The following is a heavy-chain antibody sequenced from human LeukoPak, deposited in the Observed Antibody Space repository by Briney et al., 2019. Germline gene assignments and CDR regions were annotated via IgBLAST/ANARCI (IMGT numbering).Heavy chain of an antibody. V-gene: IGHV1-2*02. CDR3: ARTYYYDSSGYYRTHSFDY. CDR1: GYTFTGYY. Sequence: GASVKVSCKASGYTFTGYYMHWVRQAPGQGLEWMGWINPNSGGTNYAQKFQGRVTMTRDTSISTAYMELSRLRSDDTAVYYCARTYYYDSSGYYRTHSFDYWCQGTLVTVSS. D-gene: IGHD3-22*01. J-gene: IGHJ4*02. CDR2: INPNSGGT.